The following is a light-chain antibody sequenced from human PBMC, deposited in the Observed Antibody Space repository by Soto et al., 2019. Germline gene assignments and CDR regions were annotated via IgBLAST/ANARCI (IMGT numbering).Light chain of an antibody. Sequence: IQMTQSPSSLSAFVGDRVTITCQASRHISNYLTWYQQKPGKAPKLLIYDASNLETGVPSRFSGSGSGTDLTFTISNLQPEDIASYYCQQYDNLPLTFGGGTKVEIK. CDR3: QQYDNLPLT. CDR1: RHISNY. CDR2: DAS. J-gene: IGKJ4*01. V-gene: IGKV1-33*01.